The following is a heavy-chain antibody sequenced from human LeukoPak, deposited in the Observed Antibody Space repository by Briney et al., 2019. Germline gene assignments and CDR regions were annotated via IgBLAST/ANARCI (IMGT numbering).Heavy chain of an antibody. D-gene: IGHD6-6*01. Sequence: SETLSLTCSVSGDSISTSSYYWGWIRQPPGKGLEWIGTIYYSGSTYYNPSLTSRVTISVDTSKNQFSLKLSSVTAADTAVYYCARESRGSSGWYFDLWGRGTLVTVSS. CDR2: IYYSGST. CDR1: GDSISTSSYY. CDR3: ARESRGSSGWYFDL. J-gene: IGHJ2*01. V-gene: IGHV4-39*02.